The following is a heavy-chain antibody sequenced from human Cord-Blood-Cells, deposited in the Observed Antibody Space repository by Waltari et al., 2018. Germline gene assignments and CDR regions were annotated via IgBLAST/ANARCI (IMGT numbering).Heavy chain of an antibody. J-gene: IGHJ4*02. CDR2: INHSGST. CDR3: ARHQSPRDIVATIHYYFDY. CDR1: GGSFSGYY. D-gene: IGHD5-12*01. V-gene: IGHV4-34*01. Sequence: QVQLQQWGAGLLKPSETLSLTCAVYGGSFSGYYWSWIRQPPGKGLEWIGEINHSGSTNYNPSLKSRVTISVDTSKNQFSLKLGSVTAADTAVYYCARHQSPRDIVATIHYYFDYWGQGTLVTVSS.